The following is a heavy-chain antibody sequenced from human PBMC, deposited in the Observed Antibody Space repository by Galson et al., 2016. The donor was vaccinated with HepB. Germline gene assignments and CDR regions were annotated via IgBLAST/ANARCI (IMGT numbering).Heavy chain of an antibody. CDR2: ISGSGVTT. CDR3: AKDLHVDPVIVDILTSYFDS. V-gene: IGHV3-23*01. D-gene: IGHD3-22*01. Sequence: SLRLSCAASGFTFSSYVMSWVRQAPGKGLEWVSSISGSGVTTYYVDSVKGRFTISRDNAKNSLYLQMNSLRAEDTALYYCAKDLHVDPVIVDILTSYFDSCGQRTLVTVSS. CDR1: GFTFSSYV. J-gene: IGHJ4*02.